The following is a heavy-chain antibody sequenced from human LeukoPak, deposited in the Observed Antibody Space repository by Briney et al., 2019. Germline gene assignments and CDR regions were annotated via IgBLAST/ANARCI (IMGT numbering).Heavy chain of an antibody. CDR3: ARDPNGGSHFDY. CDR2: VYVSGYT. V-gene: IGHV4-59*01. D-gene: IGHD4-23*01. J-gene: IGHJ4*01. CDR1: GGPISNNY. Sequence: SETLSLTCTVSGGPISNNYWSWIRQPPGKGLEWIGYVYVSGYTHYNPSLKSRVTISIDASKNHFPLNLTSVTAADTAVYYCARDPNGGSHFDYWGHGTLVTVSA.